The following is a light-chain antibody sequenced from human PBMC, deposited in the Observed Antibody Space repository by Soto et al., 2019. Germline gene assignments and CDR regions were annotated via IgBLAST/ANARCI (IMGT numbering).Light chain of an antibody. J-gene: IGKJ4*01. Sequence: EIVMTQSPATLSVSPVERATLSCRASQSVRSNLAWYQQKPGQAPRLLIYGASTRATGIPARFSGSGSGTEFTLTISSLQSEDFAVYYCQQYNNWGAFGGGTKVEIK. CDR3: QQYNNWGA. CDR1: QSVRSN. V-gene: IGKV3-15*01. CDR2: GAS.